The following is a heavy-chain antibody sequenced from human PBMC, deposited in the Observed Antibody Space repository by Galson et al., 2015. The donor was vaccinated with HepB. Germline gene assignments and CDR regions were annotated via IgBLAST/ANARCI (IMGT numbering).Heavy chain of an antibody. D-gene: IGHD3-22*01. CDR2: ISSSSSYT. V-gene: IGHV3-11*06. J-gene: IGHJ4*02. CDR1: GFTFSDYY. Sequence: SLRLSCAASGFTFSDYYMSWIRQAPGKGLEWVSYISSSSSYTNYADSVKGRFTISRDNAKNSLYLQMNSLRAEDTAVYYCARDLNLGRITMTEDYFDYWGQGTLVTVSS. CDR3: ARDLNLGRITMTEDYFDY.